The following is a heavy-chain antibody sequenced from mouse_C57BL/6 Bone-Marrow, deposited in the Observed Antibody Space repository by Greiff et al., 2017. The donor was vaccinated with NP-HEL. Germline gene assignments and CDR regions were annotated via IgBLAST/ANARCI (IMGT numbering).Heavy chain of an antibody. CDR2: IEPNSGGT. J-gene: IGHJ4*01. CDR3: ARNGYYRGAMDY. Sequence: QVQLQQPGAELVKPGASVKLSCKASGYTFTSYWMHWVKQRPGRGLEWIGRIEPNSGGTKYNEKFKSKATLTVDKPTSTAYMQRSSLTSEDAEVYYCARNGYYRGAMDYWGQGTSVTVSS. D-gene: IGHD2-12*01. CDR1: GYTFTSYW. V-gene: IGHV1-72*01.